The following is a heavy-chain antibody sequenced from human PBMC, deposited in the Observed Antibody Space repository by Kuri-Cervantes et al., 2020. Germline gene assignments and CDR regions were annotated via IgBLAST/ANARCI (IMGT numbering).Heavy chain of an antibody. J-gene: IGHJ4*02. CDR2: ISYDGSNK. Sequence: GESLKISCAASGFTFSNYAMHWVRQAPGKGLEWVALISYDGSNKYYTDSVKGRFTISRDNSKNTLYLQMNSLRAEDTAVYYCAKDSPYSSSLYYLDYWGQGTLVTVSS. V-gene: IGHV3-30-3*01. CDR3: AKDSPYSSSLYYLDY. CDR1: GFTFSNYA. D-gene: IGHD6-13*01.